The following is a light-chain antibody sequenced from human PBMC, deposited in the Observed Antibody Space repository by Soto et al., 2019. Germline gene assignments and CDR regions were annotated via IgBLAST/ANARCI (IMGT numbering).Light chain of an antibody. CDR1: SSNIGAGYD. CDR2: GNS. Sequence: QSVLTQPPSVSGAPGQTVTISCTGSSSNIGAGYDVHWYQQLPGTAPKLLIYGNSNRPSGVPDRFAGSKSGTSASLAITGLQSEDEAGYNCQSYDSSLSGWVFGGGTKLTVL. CDR3: QSYDSSLSGWV. V-gene: IGLV1-40*01. J-gene: IGLJ3*02.